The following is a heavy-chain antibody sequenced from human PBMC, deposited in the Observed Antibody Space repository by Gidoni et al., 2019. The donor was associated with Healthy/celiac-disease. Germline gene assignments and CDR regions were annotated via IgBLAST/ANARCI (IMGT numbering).Heavy chain of an antibody. CDR2: IYWNDDK. J-gene: IGHJ1*01. CDR1: GFSLSTSGVG. V-gene: IGHV2-5*01. CDR3: AREYCSGGSCYVYFQH. Sequence: QITLKESGPTLVKPTQTLTLTCTFTGFSLSTSGVGVGWIRQPPGKALEWLALIYWNDDKRYSPSLKSRLTITKDTAKNQVVLTMTNMDPVDTATYYGAREYCSGGSCYVYFQHWGQGTLVTVSS. D-gene: IGHD2-15*01.